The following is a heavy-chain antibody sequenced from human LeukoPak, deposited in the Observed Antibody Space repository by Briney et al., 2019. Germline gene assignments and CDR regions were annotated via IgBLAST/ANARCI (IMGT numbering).Heavy chain of an antibody. Sequence: PGGSLRLSCAASGFTFSSYSMNWVRQAPGKGLEWVSYISSSSSTIYYADSVKGRFTISRDNAKNSLYLQMNSLRAEDTAVYYCARDRRGYYYDSSGYYDYWGQGTLVTVSS. J-gene: IGHJ4*02. CDR2: ISSSSSTI. CDR1: GFTFSSYS. V-gene: IGHV3-48*01. CDR3: ARDRRGYYYDSSGYYDY. D-gene: IGHD3-22*01.